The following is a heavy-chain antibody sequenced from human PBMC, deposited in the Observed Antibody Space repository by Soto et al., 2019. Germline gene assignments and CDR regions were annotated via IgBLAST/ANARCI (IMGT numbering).Heavy chain of an antibody. CDR3: AREAEQFGSLIH. CDR2: ISTYNGDT. CDR1: GYTYTSYD. V-gene: IGHV1-18*01. J-gene: IGHJ4*02. D-gene: IGHD3-16*01. Sequence: QVQLEQSGAEVKKPGASVKLSCKASGYTYTSYDVIWVRQAPGQGLEWMGWISTYNGDTRYAQKRQRRVTMTSDTSATTAYLELRSLTSDEPALYYCAREAEQFGSLIHWGQGTLVTVSS.